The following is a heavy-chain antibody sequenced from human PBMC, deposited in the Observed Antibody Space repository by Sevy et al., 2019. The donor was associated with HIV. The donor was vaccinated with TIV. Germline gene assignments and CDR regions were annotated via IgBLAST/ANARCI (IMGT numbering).Heavy chain of an antibody. J-gene: IGHJ3*02. CDR3: ARVSGIPEWYAFDI. Sequence: GGSLRLSCAASGFTFSSYWMSWVRQAPGKGLEWVANIKQDGSEKYYVDSVKGRFTISRDNAKNSLSLQMNSLRAEDTAVYYCARVSGIPEWYAFDIWGQGTMVTVSS. V-gene: IGHV3-7*01. CDR1: GFTFSSYW. CDR2: IKQDGSEK. D-gene: IGHD3-10*01.